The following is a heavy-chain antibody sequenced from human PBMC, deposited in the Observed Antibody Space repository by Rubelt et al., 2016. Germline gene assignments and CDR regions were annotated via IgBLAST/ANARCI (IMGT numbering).Heavy chain of an antibody. V-gene: IGHV3-69-1*02. CDR3: ARDKGEAGGPYYFYMDV. D-gene: IGHD1-26*01. CDR1: GFTFSDYF. J-gene: IGHJ6*03. CDR2: ISASSATI. Sequence: EVQLVESGGGLVKPGGSLRLSCAASGFTFSDYFMYWVRRAPGKGLEWISHISASSATIYIADSVKGRFTISRDNAKNSLHLQMNSLGPEDTAIYYCARDKGEAGGPYYFYMDVWGKGTTVTVSS.